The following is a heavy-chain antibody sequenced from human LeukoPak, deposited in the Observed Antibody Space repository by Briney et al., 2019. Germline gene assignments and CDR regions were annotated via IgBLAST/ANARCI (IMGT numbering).Heavy chain of an antibody. V-gene: IGHV4-39*01. J-gene: IGHJ4*02. CDR1: GGPISSSPYY. D-gene: IGHD3-10*01. CDR2: ISYSGST. CDR3: ARLSPYLGSGSSSFPDDF. Sequence: MSSETLSLTCTVSGGPISSSPYYWGWIRQPPGKGLEWIGSISYSGSTFYNPSLKSRLTISVDTSKNQFSLKLSSLTAADTAVFYCARLSPYLGSGSSSFPDDFWGQETLVTVSS.